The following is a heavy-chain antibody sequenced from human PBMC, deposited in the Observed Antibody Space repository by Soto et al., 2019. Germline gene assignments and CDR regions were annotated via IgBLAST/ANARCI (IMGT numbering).Heavy chain of an antibody. J-gene: IGHJ6*03. D-gene: IGHD1-26*01. Sequence: GGSLRLSCAASGFTFSDYYMSWVRPAPGKGLEWVSYISSSGSTIYYADSVKGRFTISRDNAKNSLYLQMNSLRAEDTAVYYCAREARSPPKDYYYMDVWGKGTTVTVSS. CDR3: AREARSPPKDYYYMDV. V-gene: IGHV3-11*01. CDR1: GFTFSDYY. CDR2: ISSSGSTI.